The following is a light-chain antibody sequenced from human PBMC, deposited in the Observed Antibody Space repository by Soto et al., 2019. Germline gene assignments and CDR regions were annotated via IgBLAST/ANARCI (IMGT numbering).Light chain of an antibody. CDR3: QQLNSYPTLT. CDR1: QGISSY. CDR2: AAS. Sequence: DIQLTQSTSSLSASVGDRVTITYRASQGISSYLAWYQQKPGKAPKLLIYAASTLQSGVPSRFSGSGSGTEFTLTISSLQPEDFATYYCQQLNSYPTLTFGGGTKVEIK. V-gene: IGKV1-9*01. J-gene: IGKJ4*01.